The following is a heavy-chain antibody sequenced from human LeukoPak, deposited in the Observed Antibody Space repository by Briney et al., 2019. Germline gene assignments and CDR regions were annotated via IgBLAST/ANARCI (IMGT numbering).Heavy chain of an antibody. J-gene: IGHJ4*02. V-gene: IGHV3-23*01. CDR1: GFTVSSNY. Sequence: GGSLRLSCAASGFTVSSNYMSWVRQAPGKGLEWVSVISGGGGRTYYADSVKGRFSISRDSSKNTLYLQMNSLRAEDTAVYYCAKGHNNGDYGIYFDYWGQGTLVTVSS. D-gene: IGHD4-17*01. CDR2: ISGGGGRT. CDR3: AKGHNNGDYGIYFDY.